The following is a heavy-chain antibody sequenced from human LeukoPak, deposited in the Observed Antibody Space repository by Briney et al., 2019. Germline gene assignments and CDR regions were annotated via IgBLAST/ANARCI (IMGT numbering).Heavy chain of an antibody. Sequence: GGSLRLSCAASGFTCSDHCMSWIRQAPGKGLEWVSYICRSSSYTNYADSVKGRFTISRDNAKNSLYLQMNSLRAEDTAVYYCARESLDGAFDIWGQGTMVTVSS. CDR3: ARESLDGAFDI. J-gene: IGHJ3*02. CDR1: GFTCSDHC. V-gene: IGHV3-11*06. CDR2: ICRSSSYT.